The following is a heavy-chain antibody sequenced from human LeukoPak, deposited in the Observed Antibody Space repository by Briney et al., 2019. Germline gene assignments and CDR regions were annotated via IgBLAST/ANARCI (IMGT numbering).Heavy chain of an antibody. CDR2: IYYSGST. D-gene: IGHD3-22*01. Sequence: SETLSLTCTVSGGSISSYYWSWIRQPPGKGLEWIGYIYYSGSTNYNPSLKSRVTISVDTSKNQFSLKLSSVTAADTAVYYCAREKNSGYYDYWGQGTLVTVSS. CDR1: GGSISSYY. V-gene: IGHV4-59*01. J-gene: IGHJ4*02. CDR3: AREKNSGYYDY.